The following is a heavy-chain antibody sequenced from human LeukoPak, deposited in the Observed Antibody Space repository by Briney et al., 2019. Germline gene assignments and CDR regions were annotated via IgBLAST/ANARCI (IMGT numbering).Heavy chain of an antibody. V-gene: IGHV4-59*08. CDR2: ICYNGNT. D-gene: IGHD1-26*01. Sequence: SETLSLTCTVSGGSISTDCWSWIRQPPGKGLEYIGYICYNGNTNYNPSLKSRVTISVDTSRTQFSLRLSSVTAADTAVYYCARLSGSYWGPFDYWGQGTLVTVSS. CDR3: ARLSGSYWGPFDY. J-gene: IGHJ4*02. CDR1: GGSISTDC.